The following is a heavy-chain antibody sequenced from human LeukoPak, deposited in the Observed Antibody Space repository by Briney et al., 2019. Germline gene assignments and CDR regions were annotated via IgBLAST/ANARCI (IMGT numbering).Heavy chain of an antibody. V-gene: IGHV4-4*02. Sequence: SETLSLTCAVSGGSINSSNWWSWVRQPPGKGLEWIGEIYHSGSTKCNPSLKSRVTISVDKSKNQFSLKLNSVTAADTAVYHCAREVGRGLFDYWGQGTLVTVSS. CDR1: GGSINSSNW. CDR3: AREVGRGLFDY. D-gene: IGHD1-26*01. J-gene: IGHJ4*02. CDR2: IYHSGST.